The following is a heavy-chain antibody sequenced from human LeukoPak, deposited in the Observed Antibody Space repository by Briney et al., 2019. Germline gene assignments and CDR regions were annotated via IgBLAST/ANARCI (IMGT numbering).Heavy chain of an antibody. V-gene: IGHV4-34*01. CDR3: GRQADCSSASCYDY. Sequence: KPSETLSLTCAVYGGSFSGYYWSWIRQPPGKGLEWIGSIYYSGSTYYNPSLKSRVTISVDTSKNQFSLKLSSVTDADTAVYYCGRQADCSSASCYDYWGQGTLVTVSS. CDR2: IYYSGST. CDR1: GGSFSGYY. J-gene: IGHJ4*02. D-gene: IGHD2-2*01.